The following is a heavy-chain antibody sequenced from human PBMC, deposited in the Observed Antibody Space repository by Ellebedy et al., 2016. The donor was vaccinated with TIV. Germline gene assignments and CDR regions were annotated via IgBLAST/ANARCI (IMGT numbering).Heavy chain of an antibody. CDR1: GYTFTRYG. CDR3: ARVHGDFNY. CDR2: IIPILGIA. Sequence: ASVKVSCKASGYTFTRYGISWVRQAPGQGLEWMGGIIPILGIANYAQKFQGRVTITADTSTSTAYMELSSLRSEDTAVYYCARVHGDFNYWGQGTLVTVSS. V-gene: IGHV1-69*10. J-gene: IGHJ4*02. D-gene: IGHD4-17*01.